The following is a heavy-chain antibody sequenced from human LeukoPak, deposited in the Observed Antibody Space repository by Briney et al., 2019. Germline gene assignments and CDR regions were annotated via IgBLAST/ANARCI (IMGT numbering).Heavy chain of an antibody. CDR2: ISPTGGTT. D-gene: IGHD6-13*01. V-gene: IGHV3-23*01. CDR1: GFTFGSSA. Sequence: GGSLRLSCAASGFTFGSSAMRWVRQAPGKGLEWVSAISPTGGTTYYADSVKDRFTISRDNSKNTLYLQMNSLRAEDTAVYYCAKPADSSYYFDYWGQGTLVTVSS. J-gene: IGHJ4*02. CDR3: AKPADSSYYFDY.